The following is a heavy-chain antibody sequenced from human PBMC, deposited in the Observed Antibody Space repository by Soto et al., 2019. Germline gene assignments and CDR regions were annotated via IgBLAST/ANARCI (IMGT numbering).Heavy chain of an antibody. CDR3: AREITMVRGVSSYFDY. Sequence: PSVTLSLTCTVSGGSISSYYWSWIRQPPGKGLEWIGYIYYSGSTNYNPSLKSRVTISVDTSKNQFSLKLSSVTAADTAVYYCAREITMVRGVSSYFDYWGQGTLVTVSS. CDR2: IYYSGST. CDR1: GGSISSYY. V-gene: IGHV4-59*12. D-gene: IGHD3-10*01. J-gene: IGHJ4*02.